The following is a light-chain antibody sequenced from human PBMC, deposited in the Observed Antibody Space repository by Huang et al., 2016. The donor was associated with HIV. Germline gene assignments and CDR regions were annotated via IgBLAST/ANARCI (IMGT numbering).Light chain of an antibody. CDR3: QQYNNYPAT. Sequence: DIQMTQTPSTLSASIGARVTITCRASQSVKSWLAWYQQKPGAAPKLLIYPASFLESEVPSRFSGSGSGTGFTLTITSLQPDDFATYYCQQYNNYPATFGQGTKVDVK. CDR1: QSVKSW. J-gene: IGKJ1*01. V-gene: IGKV1-5*03. CDR2: PAS.